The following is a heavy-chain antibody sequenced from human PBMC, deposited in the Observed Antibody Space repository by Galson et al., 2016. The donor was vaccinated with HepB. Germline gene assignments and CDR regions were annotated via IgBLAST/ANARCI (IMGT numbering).Heavy chain of an antibody. CDR2: ITRITDGGTT. V-gene: IGHV3-15*01. D-gene: IGHD3-10*01. CDR3: TVARYSSGDYYTY. J-gene: IGHJ4*02. CDR1: GFTFTYAW. Sequence: SLRLSCAASGFTFTYAWMSWVRQAPGKGLEWVGRITRITDGGTTDYAAPVKGRFSISRDDSQKRLYLHMNSLKTEDTAVYYCTVARYSSGDYYTYWGQGTLVTVSS.